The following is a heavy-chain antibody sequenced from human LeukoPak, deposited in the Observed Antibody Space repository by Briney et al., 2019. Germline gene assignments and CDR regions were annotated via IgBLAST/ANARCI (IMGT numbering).Heavy chain of an antibody. CDR1: GFTFSSYE. CDR2: ISSSGSTI. Sequence: GSLRLSCAASGFTFSSYEMNWVRQAPGEGLEWVSYISSSGSTIYYADSVKGRFTISRDNAKNSLYLQMNSLRAEDTAVYYCAREGAAAGSGEYWPPYFDYWGQGTLVTVSS. CDR3: AREGAAAGSGEYWPPYFDY. V-gene: IGHV3-48*03. D-gene: IGHD6-13*01. J-gene: IGHJ4*02.